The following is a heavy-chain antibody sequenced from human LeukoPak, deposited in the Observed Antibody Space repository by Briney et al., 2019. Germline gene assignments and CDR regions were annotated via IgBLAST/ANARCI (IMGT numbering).Heavy chain of an antibody. CDR2: IIPILGIA. Sequence: SVKVSCKASGGTFSSYAISWVRQAPGQGLEWVGRIIPILGIANYAQKFQGRVTITADKSTITAYMELSSLRSEDTAVYYCARDRAAAAPNRNYYYCGMDVWGQGTTVTVSS. D-gene: IGHD6-13*01. V-gene: IGHV1-69*04. CDR1: GGTFSSYA. CDR3: ARDRAAAAPNRNYYYCGMDV. J-gene: IGHJ6*02.